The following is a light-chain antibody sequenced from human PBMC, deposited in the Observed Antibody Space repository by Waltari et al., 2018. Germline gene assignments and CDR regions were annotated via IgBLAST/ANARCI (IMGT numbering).Light chain of an antibody. J-gene: IGKJ1*01. V-gene: IGKV1-5*03. CDR2: KES. CDR1: QSIGYW. Sequence: DIQMTQSPSTLSASVGDRVTITCRASQSIGYWLAWYQQKPGKVPKLLIYKESNLESGVPSRFSVSGSGTDFSLTINGLLPDDFATYYCQQYQTDPWTFGQGTKVEVK. CDR3: QQYQTDPWT.